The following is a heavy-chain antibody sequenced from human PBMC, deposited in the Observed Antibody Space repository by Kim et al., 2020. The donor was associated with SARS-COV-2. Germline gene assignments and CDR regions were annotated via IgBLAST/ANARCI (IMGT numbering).Heavy chain of an antibody. CDR3: AKDLLSSGPLDF. Sequence: YSPDSVKGRFAISRDSSKNTLHLQMNSLRAEDTAMYFCAKDLLSSGPLDFWGQGTMVTVSS. J-gene: IGHJ3*01. D-gene: IGHD3-22*01. V-gene: IGHV3-53*01.